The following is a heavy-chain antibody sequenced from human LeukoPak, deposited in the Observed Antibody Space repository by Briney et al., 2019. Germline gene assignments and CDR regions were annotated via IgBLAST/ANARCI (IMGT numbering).Heavy chain of an antibody. CDR1: GFTFSSYG. V-gene: IGHV3-33*01. Sequence: GGSLRLSCAASGFTFSSYGMHWVRQAPGKGLEWVAVIWYDGSNKYYADSVKGRFTISRDNSKNTLYLQMNSLRAEDTAVYYCARDSVATVGPYAFDIWGQGTMVTVSS. J-gene: IGHJ3*02. CDR3: ARDSVATVGPYAFDI. D-gene: IGHD5-12*01. CDR2: IWYDGSNK.